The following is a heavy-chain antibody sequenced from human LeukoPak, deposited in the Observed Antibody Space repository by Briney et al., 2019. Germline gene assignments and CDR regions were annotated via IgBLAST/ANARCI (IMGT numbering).Heavy chain of an antibody. CDR1: GGSISSYY. Sequence: KPSETLSLTCTVSGGSISSYYWSWIRQPPGKGLEWIGYIYYRGSTNYNPSLKSRVTISVDTSKNQFSLKLSSVTAADTAVYYCAREEFTHRNFQHWGQGTLVTVSS. J-gene: IGHJ1*01. CDR3: AREEFTHRNFQH. CDR2: IYYRGST. V-gene: IGHV4-59*01. D-gene: IGHD1-14*01.